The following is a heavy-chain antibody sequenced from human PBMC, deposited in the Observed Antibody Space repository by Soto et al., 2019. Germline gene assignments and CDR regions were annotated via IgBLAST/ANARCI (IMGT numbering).Heavy chain of an antibody. Sequence: SETLSLTCTVSGGSISNYYWSWIRQPPGKGLEWIGYISYTESASYSPSLKSRVTMLVDSSKNQLSLKLSSVTAADTAVYYCVRHTYSNTWPDYWGQGTLVTVSS. D-gene: IGHD6-13*01. CDR2: ISYTESA. V-gene: IGHV4-59*08. CDR3: VRHTYSNTWPDY. J-gene: IGHJ4*02. CDR1: GGSISNYY.